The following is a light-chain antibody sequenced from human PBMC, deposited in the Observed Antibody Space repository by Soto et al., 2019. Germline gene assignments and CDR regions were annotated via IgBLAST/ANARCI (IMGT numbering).Light chain of an antibody. CDR1: SSDVGSYNF. J-gene: IGLJ1*01. CDR2: EVS. V-gene: IGLV2-14*01. CDR3: SSDTTTSTYV. Sequence: QSVLTQPASVSGSPGQSITISCTGTSSDVGSYNFVSWYQQLPGKAPKLMIYEVSNRPSGVSNRFSGSKSGNTASLTISGLQAEVVADYYCSSDTTTSTYVRGSETKVTGL.